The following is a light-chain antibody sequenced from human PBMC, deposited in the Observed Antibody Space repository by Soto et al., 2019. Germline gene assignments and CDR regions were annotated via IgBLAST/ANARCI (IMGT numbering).Light chain of an antibody. CDR3: PQYASSPLT. CDR2: DAI. CDR1: QSVARNL. V-gene: IGKV3-20*01. J-gene: IGKJ2*01. Sequence: EIVVTQSPGTLSLSPGQRTTLSCRASQSVARNLLPWFQQRPGQPPRLLIYDAIGRATGIPDRFSGSGSSTDFTLTITRLAPEDFAVYYCPQYASSPLTFGQGTKLEIK.